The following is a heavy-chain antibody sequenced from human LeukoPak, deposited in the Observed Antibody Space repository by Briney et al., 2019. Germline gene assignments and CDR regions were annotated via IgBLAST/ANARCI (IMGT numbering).Heavy chain of an antibody. D-gene: IGHD4-17*01. Sequence: GASVKVSCKASGYTFTGYYMHWVRQAPGQGLEWMGWINPYSGGTSYAQKFQGRVTMTRDTSTSTVYMELSSLRSEDAAVYYCARGNYGDYVYDAFDIWGQGTMVTVSS. CDR2: INPYSGGT. CDR3: ARGNYGDYVYDAFDI. V-gene: IGHV1-2*02. J-gene: IGHJ3*02. CDR1: GYTFTGYY.